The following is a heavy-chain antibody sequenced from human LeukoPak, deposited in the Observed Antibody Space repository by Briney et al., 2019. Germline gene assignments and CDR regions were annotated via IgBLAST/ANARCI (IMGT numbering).Heavy chain of an antibody. D-gene: IGHD6-6*01. J-gene: IGHJ4*02. Sequence: ASVKVSCKASGYAFIGYYMHWVRQVPGQGLEWMGWINPNSGGANYAQKFQGRVTMTRDTSISTAYMELSWLRYDDTAVYYCARGYSSSTDYWGQGTLVTVSS. V-gene: IGHV1-2*02. CDR2: INPNSGGA. CDR3: ARGYSSSTDY. CDR1: GYAFIGYY.